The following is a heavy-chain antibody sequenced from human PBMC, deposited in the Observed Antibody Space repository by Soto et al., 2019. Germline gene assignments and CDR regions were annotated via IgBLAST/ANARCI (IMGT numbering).Heavy chain of an antibody. D-gene: IGHD3-22*01. CDR1: GDFISSGGYY. V-gene: IGHV4-31*03. CDR3: ARTDSSGYYFVY. Sequence: QVQLQESGPGLVKPSQTLSLTCTVSGDFISSGGYYWSWIRQLPGKGLEWIGYIYSSGTTYYNPSLKSRITLSVDTSKNQFSLNLSSVTAADTAVYYCARTDSSGYYFVYWGQGTLVTV. CDR2: IYSSGTT. J-gene: IGHJ4*02.